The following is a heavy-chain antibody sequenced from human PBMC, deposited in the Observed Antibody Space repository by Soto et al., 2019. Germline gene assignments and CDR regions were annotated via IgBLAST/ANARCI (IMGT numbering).Heavy chain of an antibody. CDR1: GFIFSNYW. J-gene: IGHJ4*02. V-gene: IGHV3-74*01. CDR2: IDHDGPT. CDR3: IRDSHGDY. Sequence: EVQLVESGGGLVQPGGSLRLSCAGSGFIFSNYWMHWVRQAPGKGLEWVARIDHDGPTEYADEFRGRFTISKDNAENTLYLQMNSLRPEDTAVYYCIRDSHGDYWGQGTRVTVSS.